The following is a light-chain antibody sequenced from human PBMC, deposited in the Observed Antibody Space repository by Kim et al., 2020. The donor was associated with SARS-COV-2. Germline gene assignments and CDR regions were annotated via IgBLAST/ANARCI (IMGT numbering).Light chain of an antibody. CDR3: QLHSILPVT. V-gene: IGKV3-11*01. J-gene: IGKJ2*01. Sequence: DIVLTQSPATLSLSPGERATLSCRASQSVSSYLAWYQQKPGQAPRLLIYDASNRDTGIPARFSGSGSGTDFTLTISSLEPEDFAVYYCQLHSILPVTCGKGTKLEIK. CDR1: QSVSSY. CDR2: DAS.